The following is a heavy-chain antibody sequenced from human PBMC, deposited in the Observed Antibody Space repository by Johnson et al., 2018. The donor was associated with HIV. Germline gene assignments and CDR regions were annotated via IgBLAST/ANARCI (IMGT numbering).Heavy chain of an antibody. D-gene: IGHD1-26*01. Sequence: QVQLVESGGGLVKPGGSLRLSCAASGFTFSDYYMSWIRQAPGKGLEWVSYITRSGSSIYYADSVEGRSTISRDKTKNSLYLQMNSLRDEDTAVYYCVREGGQDAFDIWGQGTMVTVSS. CDR1: GFTFSDYY. CDR3: VREGGQDAFDI. CDR2: ITRSGSSI. J-gene: IGHJ3*02. V-gene: IGHV3-11*04.